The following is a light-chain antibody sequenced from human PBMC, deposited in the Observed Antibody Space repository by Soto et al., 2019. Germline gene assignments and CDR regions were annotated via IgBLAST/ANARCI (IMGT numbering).Light chain of an antibody. Sequence: EIVMTQSPATLSVSPGERVTLTCRASQSVSSNLAWYQQKPGQAPRLLIYGASTRATGIPARFSGSGSGTEFTLTISSLQSEDFAVYYCHQYNNWPLTFGGGTKLEIK. V-gene: IGKV3D-15*01. CDR3: HQYNNWPLT. CDR2: GAS. J-gene: IGKJ4*01. CDR1: QSVSSN.